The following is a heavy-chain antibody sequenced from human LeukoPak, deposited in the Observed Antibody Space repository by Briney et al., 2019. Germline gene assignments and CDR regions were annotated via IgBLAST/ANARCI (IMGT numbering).Heavy chain of an antibody. CDR2: INPNSGGT. D-gene: IGHD3-3*01. J-gene: IGHJ3*02. V-gene: IGHV1-2*02. CDR1: GYTFTGYY. Sequence: GASVKVSCKASGYTFTGYYMHWVRQAPGQGLEWMGWINPNSGGTNYAQKFQGRVTMTRDTSISTAYMELSRLRSDDTAVYYCARPPLRITFFGGFITPDVFNIGAKGKRATVS. CDR3: ARPPLRITFFGGFITPDVFNI.